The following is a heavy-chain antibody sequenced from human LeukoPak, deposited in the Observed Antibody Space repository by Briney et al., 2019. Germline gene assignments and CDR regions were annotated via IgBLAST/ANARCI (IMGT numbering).Heavy chain of an antibody. CDR2: ISGSGGST. CDR1: GFTFSSYA. J-gene: IGHJ4*02. D-gene: IGHD3-22*01. CDR3: AKKGWYYYDSSGYYTLTNFDY. Sequence: GGSLRLSCAASGFTFSSYAMSWVRQAPGKGLEWVSAISGSGGSTYYADSVKGRFTISRDNSKNTLYLQMNSLRAEDTAVYYCAKKGWYYYDSSGYYTLTNFDYWGQGTLVTVSS. V-gene: IGHV3-23*01.